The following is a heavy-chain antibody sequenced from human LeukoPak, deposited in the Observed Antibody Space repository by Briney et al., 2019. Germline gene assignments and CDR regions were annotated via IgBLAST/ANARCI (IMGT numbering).Heavy chain of an antibody. V-gene: IGHV1-18*01. D-gene: IGHD6-19*01. Sequence: ASVKVSCKASGYTFTSYGISWVRQAPGQGLEWMGIINPSGGRTGNAQKSQGRATMTTDTSTSTAYMELRSLRSDDTAVYYCARDLKMGYSSGRYSWGTGSSNDYWGQGTLVTVSS. CDR2: INPSGGRT. CDR1: GYTFTSYG. J-gene: IGHJ4*02. CDR3: ARDLKMGYSSGRYSWGTGSSNDY.